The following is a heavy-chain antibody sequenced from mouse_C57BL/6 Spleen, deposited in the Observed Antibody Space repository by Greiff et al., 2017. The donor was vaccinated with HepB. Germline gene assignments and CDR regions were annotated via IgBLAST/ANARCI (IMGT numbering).Heavy chain of an antibody. J-gene: IGHJ4*01. CDR1: GFNIKDYY. CDR3: ARGGYYGNYEEVYYAMDY. CDR2: IEPEDGET. D-gene: IGHD2-1*01. V-gene: IGHV14-2*01. Sequence: VQLQQSGAELVKPGASVKLSCTASGFNIKDYYMHWVKQRTEQGLEWIGRIEPEDGETKYAPKFQGKATITADTSSNTAYLQLSSLTSEDTAVYYCARGGYYGNYEEVYYAMDYWGQGTSVTVSS.